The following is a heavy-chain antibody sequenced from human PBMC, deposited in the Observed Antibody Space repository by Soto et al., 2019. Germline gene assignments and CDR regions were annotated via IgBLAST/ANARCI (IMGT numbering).Heavy chain of an antibody. J-gene: IGHJ4*02. CDR1: GYIFNDYY. D-gene: IGHD2-8*01. V-gene: IGHV1-46*02. CDR3: ARELTNSCYFDN. Sequence: QVQLVQSGAEVKKPGASVTVSCKASGYIFNDYYMHWVRQAPGQGLEYMGIIYPSTGHTSYAQQFQGRLTMTRDTSTSTVYMDLSSLRSEDTAVYYCARELTNSCYFDNWGQGTLVTVSS. CDR2: IYPSTGHT.